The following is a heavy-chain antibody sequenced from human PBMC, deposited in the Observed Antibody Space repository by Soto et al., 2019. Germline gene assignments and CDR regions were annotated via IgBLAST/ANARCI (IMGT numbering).Heavy chain of an antibody. CDR2: IYYSGST. J-gene: IGHJ5*02. D-gene: IGHD5-18*01. CDR3: ARGWAPGIQLWPSGWFDP. Sequence: SSETLSLTCTVSGGSISSGGYYWSWIRQHPGKGLEWIGYIYYSGSTYYNPSLKSRVTISVDTSKNQFSLKLSSVTAADTAVYYCARGWAPGIQLWPSGWFDPWGQGTLVTVSS. CDR1: GGSISSGGYY. V-gene: IGHV4-31*03.